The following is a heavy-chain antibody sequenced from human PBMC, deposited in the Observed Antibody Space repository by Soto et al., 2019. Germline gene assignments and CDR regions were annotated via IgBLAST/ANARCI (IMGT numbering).Heavy chain of an antibody. D-gene: IGHD2-15*01. CDR3: AKDGLHFVVGAFDI. J-gene: IGHJ3*02. Sequence: PGGSLRLSCAASGFTFSTFAMRWVRQAPGKGLEWVSAISGSGGSTYYADSVKGRFTISRDNSKNTLYLQMNSLRAEDTAVYYCAKDGLHFVVGAFDIWGQGTMVTVSS. V-gene: IGHV3-23*01. CDR1: GFTFSTFA. CDR2: ISGSGGST.